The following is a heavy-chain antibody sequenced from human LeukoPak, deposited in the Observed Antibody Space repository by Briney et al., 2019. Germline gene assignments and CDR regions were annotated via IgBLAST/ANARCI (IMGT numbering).Heavy chain of an antibody. V-gene: IGHV4-34*01. Sequence: PSETLSLTCAVYGGTFSGYYWSWIRQPPGKGLGWIGEINHSGSTNYNPSLKSRVTISVDTSKNQFSLKLSSVTAADTAVYYCARGRRWLQLNYWGQGTLVTVSS. CDR2: INHSGST. CDR3: ARGRRWLQLNY. J-gene: IGHJ4*02. D-gene: IGHD5-24*01. CDR1: GGTFSGYY.